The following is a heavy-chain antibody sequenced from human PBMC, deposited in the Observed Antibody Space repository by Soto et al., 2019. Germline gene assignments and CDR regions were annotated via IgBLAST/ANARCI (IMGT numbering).Heavy chain of an antibody. D-gene: IGHD6-19*01. CDR2: INTYNQNT. J-gene: IGHJ4*02. Sequence: VASVKVSCKASGYTFTNYPITWVRQAPGQGLEWMGWINTYNQNTIYAQKFQGRVTMTTDTSTSTSYLELGGLRSDDTAVYYCGRESSGSGWSFDFWGQGSLVTVSS. CDR1: GYTFTNYP. CDR3: GRESSGSGWSFDF. V-gene: IGHV1-18*04.